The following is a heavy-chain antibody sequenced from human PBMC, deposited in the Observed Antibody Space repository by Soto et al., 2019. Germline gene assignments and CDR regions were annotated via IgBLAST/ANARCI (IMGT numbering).Heavy chain of an antibody. CDR1: GLPHSSFA. CDR3: AKDAGYNDGLWLMDH. Sequence: EVQLLESGGGLVQRGGSLRLSCTAPGLPHSSFAMMWVRQAPWKGLECVSGIYGSGRGIEYADSVKGRFTISRDNSKKTVYLQMTHLRADDTAVYYCAKDAGYNDGLWLMDHWCQGTQVTVSS. CDR2: IYGSGRGI. V-gene: IGHV3-23*05. J-gene: IGHJ4*02. D-gene: IGHD5-18*01.